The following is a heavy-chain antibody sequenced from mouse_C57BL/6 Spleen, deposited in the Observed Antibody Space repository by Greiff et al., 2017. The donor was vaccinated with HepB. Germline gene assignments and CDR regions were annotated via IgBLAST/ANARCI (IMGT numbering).Heavy chain of an antibody. CDR1: GYTFTGYW. J-gene: IGHJ4*01. CDR3: ASPPHYYDYDVRAMDY. Sequence: QVHVKQSGAELMKPGASVKLSCKAPGYTFTGYWIEWVKQRPGHGLEWIGEILPGSGSTNYNEKFKGKATFTADTSSNTAYMQLSSLTTEDSAIYYCASPPHYYDYDVRAMDYWGQGTSVTVSS. D-gene: IGHD2-4*01. V-gene: IGHV1-9*01. CDR2: ILPGSGST.